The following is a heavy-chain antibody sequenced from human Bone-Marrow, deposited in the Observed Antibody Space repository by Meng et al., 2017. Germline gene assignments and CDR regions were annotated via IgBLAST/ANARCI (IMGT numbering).Heavy chain of an antibody. CDR2: IYQSGST. Sequence: QVERPDSDPGLGRSSEAPSLPCPASGASANTGSYYWSWIRQPPGRGLELIGFIYQSGSTNNNPSLKSRVTISLDMSSNQFSLTLNSVTAADTAIYYCARGVVADPPGDWGRGTLVTVSS. J-gene: IGHJ1*01. V-gene: IGHV4-61*01. CDR3: ARGVVADPPGD. CDR1: GASANTGSYY. D-gene: IGHD2-15*01.